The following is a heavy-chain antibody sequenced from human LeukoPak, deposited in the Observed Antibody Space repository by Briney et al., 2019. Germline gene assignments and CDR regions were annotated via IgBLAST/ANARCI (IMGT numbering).Heavy chain of an antibody. CDR1: GYTFTGYY. CDR3: ASHSIFGVVTSTYYFDY. D-gene: IGHD3-3*01. V-gene: IGHV1-2*02. Sequence: GASVKVSCKASGYTFTGYYMHWVRQAPGPGLEGMGWINPNSGGTNYAQKSQGRVTMTRDTSLSTAYMELSRLRSDDTAVYYCASHSIFGVVTSTYYFDYWGQGTLVTVSS. J-gene: IGHJ4*02. CDR2: INPNSGGT.